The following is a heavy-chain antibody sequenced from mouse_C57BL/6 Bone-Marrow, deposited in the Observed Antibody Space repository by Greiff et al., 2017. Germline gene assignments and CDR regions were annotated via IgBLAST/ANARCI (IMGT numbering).Heavy chain of an antibody. CDR1: GFSLTSYG. CDR3: ARHGGYDYGGYAMDY. J-gene: IGHJ4*01. CDR2: IWSDGST. V-gene: IGHV2-6-1*01. D-gene: IGHD2-4*01. Sequence: QVQLKESGPGLVAPSQSLSITCTVSGFSLTSYGVHWVRQPPGKGLEWLVVIWSDGSTTYNSALKSRLSISKDNSKSQVFLKMNSLQTDDTAMYYCARHGGYDYGGYAMDYWGQGTSVTVSS.